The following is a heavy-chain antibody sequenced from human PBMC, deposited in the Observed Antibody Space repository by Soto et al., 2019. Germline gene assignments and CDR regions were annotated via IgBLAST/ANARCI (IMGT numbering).Heavy chain of an antibody. CDR3: AKDSFWSGIKDWFDP. J-gene: IGHJ5*02. Sequence: EXXLLXSGGGLVQPGGXLXXXXAXXXFTXSSXAMSXXXXAXGXXXXXVSAISGSGGSTYYADSVKGRFTISRDXXXXXXXXXXXXXRAEDTAVYYCAKDSFWSGIKDWFDPWGQGTLVTVXS. V-gene: IGHV3-23*01. CDR1: XFTXSSXA. CDR2: ISGSGGST. D-gene: IGHD3-3*01.